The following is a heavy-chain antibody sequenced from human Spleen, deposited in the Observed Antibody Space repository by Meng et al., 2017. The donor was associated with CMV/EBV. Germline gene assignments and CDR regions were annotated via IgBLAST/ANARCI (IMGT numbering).Heavy chain of an antibody. CDR3: ARERTYYDFWSGPEGDAFDI. V-gene: IGHV1-46*01. CDR1: GYTFTYYY. J-gene: IGHJ3*02. Sequence: ASVKVSCKASGYTFTYYYMHWVRQAPGQGLEWMGMINPTDGITNYAQRFQGRVTVTRDTSTSTAYMELRSLRSDDTAVYYCARERTYYDFWSGPEGDAFDIWGQGTMVTVSS. D-gene: IGHD3-3*01. CDR2: INPTDGIT.